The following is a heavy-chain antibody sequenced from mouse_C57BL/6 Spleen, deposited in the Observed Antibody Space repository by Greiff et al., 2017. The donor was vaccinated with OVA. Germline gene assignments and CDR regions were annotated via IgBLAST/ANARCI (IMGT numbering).Heavy chain of an antibody. Sequence: QVQLKQSGAELARPGASVKLSCKASGYTFTSYGISWVKQRTGQGLEWIGEIYPRSGNTYYNEKFKGKATLTADKSSSTAYMELRSLTSEDSAVYFCAIEEGTGPFAYWGQGTLVTVSA. J-gene: IGHJ3*01. CDR3: AIEEGTGPFAY. CDR1: GYTFTSYG. V-gene: IGHV1-81*01. D-gene: IGHD4-1*01. CDR2: IYPRSGNT.